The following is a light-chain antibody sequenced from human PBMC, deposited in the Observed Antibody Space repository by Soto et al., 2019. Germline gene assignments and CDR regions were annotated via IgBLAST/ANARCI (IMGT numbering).Light chain of an antibody. J-gene: IGKJ5*01. V-gene: IGKV3-11*01. Sequence: EIVLTQSPATLSLSPGERATLSCRASQSVSSYLAWYQQKPGQAPRLLIYDASNRATGIPARFSGSGSGTDFTLTISSLEPEEFAVYYCQQRSNWPTVGQGTRLEIK. CDR2: DAS. CDR3: QQRSNWPT. CDR1: QSVSSY.